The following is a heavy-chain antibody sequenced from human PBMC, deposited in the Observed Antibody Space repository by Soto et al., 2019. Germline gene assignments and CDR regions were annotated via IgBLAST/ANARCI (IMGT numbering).Heavy chain of an antibody. CDR3: ARDGRAFSIFGETMDV. J-gene: IGHJ6*02. CDR2: ISAYNGDT. Sequence: VHLLQSGGEVKKPGASVKVSCKTSGYIFTNYAINWVRQAPGQGLEWMGWISAYNGDTKYAQRFQGRLTVTTAPSTTTAYMELGSLRSDDTAVYYCARDGRAFSIFGETMDVWGQGTTVTVSS. CDR1: GYIFTNYA. D-gene: IGHD3-3*01. V-gene: IGHV1-18*01.